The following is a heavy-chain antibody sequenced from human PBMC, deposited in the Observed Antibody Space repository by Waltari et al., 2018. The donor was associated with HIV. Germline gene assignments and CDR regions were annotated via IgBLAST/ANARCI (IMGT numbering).Heavy chain of an antibody. CDR3: ARVRSGYYDD. Sequence: QVELVESGGGLVKPGGSLRLSCAASGFTFSDYYMSWIRQAPGKGPEWVSYIMSSGSAIDYADSVKGGFAISRDNAKTSLYRQMNSLRADDTAVYYCARVRSGYYDDWGQGTPVTVSS. D-gene: IGHD3-22*01. V-gene: IGHV3-11*01. CDR1: GFTFSDYY. J-gene: IGHJ4*02. CDR2: IMSSGSAI.